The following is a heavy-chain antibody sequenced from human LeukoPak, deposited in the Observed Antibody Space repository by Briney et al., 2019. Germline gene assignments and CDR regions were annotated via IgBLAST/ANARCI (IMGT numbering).Heavy chain of an antibody. J-gene: IGHJ3*02. V-gene: IGHV1-2*02. CDR3: ARDSRIAVAGTGAFDI. Sequence: ASVKVSCKASGYTFTGYYMHWVRQAPGQGLEWMGWINPNSGGTNYAQKFQGRVTMTRDTSISTAYMELSRLRSDDTAVYYCARDSRIAVAGTGAFDIWGQGTMVTVSS. CDR1: GYTFTGYY. D-gene: IGHD6-19*01. CDR2: INPNSGGT.